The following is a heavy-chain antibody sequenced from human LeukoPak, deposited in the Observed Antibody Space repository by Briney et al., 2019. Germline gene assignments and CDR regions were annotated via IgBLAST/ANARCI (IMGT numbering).Heavy chain of an antibody. CDR3: ARELRTFDS. D-gene: IGHD3-16*01. CDR1: GFTFSSYW. J-gene: IGHJ4*02. CDR2: IKHNGDEL. V-gene: IGHV3-7*01. Sequence: LTGGSLRLSCAASGFTFSSYWMIWVRQAPGKGLEWVANIKHNGDELNYVDSVEDRFTISRDNAKNSLYLHMTSLRAEDTAVYYCARELRTFDSCGQGTLVTVSS.